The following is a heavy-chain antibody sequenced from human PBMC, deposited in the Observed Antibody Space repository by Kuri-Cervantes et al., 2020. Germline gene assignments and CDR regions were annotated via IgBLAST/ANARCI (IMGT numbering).Heavy chain of an antibody. Sequence: SETLSLTCSVSGGSMRSYYWSWIRQPPGKGLEWIGYIYDSGSTNYNPSLKSRVTISVDTSKNQFSLKLSSVTAADTAVYYCARHGRPYSSGWYGPFPSWYFDLWGRGTLVTVSS. V-gene: IGHV4-59*08. CDR3: ARHGRPYSSGWYGPFPSWYFDL. CDR2: IYDSGST. J-gene: IGHJ2*01. D-gene: IGHD6-19*01. CDR1: GGSMRSYY.